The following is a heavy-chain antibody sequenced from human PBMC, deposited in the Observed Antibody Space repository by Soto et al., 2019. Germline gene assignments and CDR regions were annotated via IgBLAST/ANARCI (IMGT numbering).Heavy chain of an antibody. J-gene: IGHJ3*02. D-gene: IGHD2-2*01. CDR1: GGSFSGYY. CDR2: INHSGST. CDR3: ARGTTAIVVVPAAPSDAFDI. Sequence: SETLSLTCAVYGGSFSGYYWSWIRQPPGKGLEWIGEINHSGSTNYNPSLKSRVTISVDTSKNQFSLKLSSVTAADTAVYYCARGTTAIVVVPAAPSDAFDIWGQGTMVTVSS. V-gene: IGHV4-34*01.